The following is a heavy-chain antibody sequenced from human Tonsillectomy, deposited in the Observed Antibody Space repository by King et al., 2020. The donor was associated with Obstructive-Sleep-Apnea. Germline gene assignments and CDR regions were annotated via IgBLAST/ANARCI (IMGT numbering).Heavy chain of an antibody. CDR3: AKDRGGSYFRAFDY. V-gene: IGHV3-23*04. CDR1: GFTFSTYA. J-gene: IGHJ4*02. CDR2: ISGSGGRT. Sequence: VQLVESGGDLVQPGGSLRLSCAASGFTFSTYAMSWVRQAPGKGLKWVSGISGSGGRTSDADSVKGLFTISRDNSKNTLYLQMNSLRAEDTAVYYCAKDRGGSYFRAFDYWGQGTLVTVSS. D-gene: IGHD1-26*01.